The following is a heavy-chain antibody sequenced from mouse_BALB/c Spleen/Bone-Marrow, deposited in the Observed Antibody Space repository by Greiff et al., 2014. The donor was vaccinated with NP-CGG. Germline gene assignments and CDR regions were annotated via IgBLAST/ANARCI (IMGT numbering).Heavy chain of an antibody. J-gene: IGHJ4*01. D-gene: IGHD1-1*01. CDR2: INPHNGVI. CDR1: GYSFTGYT. V-gene: IGHV1-18*01. Sequence: EVQLQQSGPELVKPGASTKISCKASGYSFTGYTMNWVKQSHGKNLEWIGLINPHNGVINYNQKFKGKATFTVDKSSSTAYMELLSLTSEDSAVYYCARFYYGSNYAMDYWGQGTSVTVSS. CDR3: ARFYYGSNYAMDY.